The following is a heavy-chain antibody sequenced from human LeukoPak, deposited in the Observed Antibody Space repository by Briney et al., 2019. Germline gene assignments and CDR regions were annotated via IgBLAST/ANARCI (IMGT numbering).Heavy chain of an antibody. Sequence: GASVKVSCKASGYTFTSYAMNWVRQAPGQGLEWMGWINTNTGNPTYAQGFTGRFVFSLDTSVSTAYLQISSLKAEDTAVYYCARDLQQLVPYYYYYYGMDVWGQGTTVTVSS. CDR3: ARDLQQLVPYYYYYYGMDV. V-gene: IGHV7-4-1*02. J-gene: IGHJ6*02. D-gene: IGHD6-13*01. CDR1: GYTFTSYA. CDR2: INTNTGNP.